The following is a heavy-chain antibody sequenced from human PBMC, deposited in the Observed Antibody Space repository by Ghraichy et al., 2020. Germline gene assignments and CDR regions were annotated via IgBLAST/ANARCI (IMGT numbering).Heavy chain of an antibody. J-gene: IGHJ6*02. CDR3: ARDIAPWFGELVHRTNYYYGMDV. CDR2: INWNGGST. Sequence: GGSLRLSCAASGFTFDDYGMSWVRHAPGKGLEWVSGINWNGGSTGYADSVKGRFTISRDNAKNSLYLQMNSLRAEDTALYYCARDIAPWFGELVHRTNYYYGMDVWGQGTTVTVSS. V-gene: IGHV3-20*04. CDR1: GFTFDDYG. D-gene: IGHD3-10*01.